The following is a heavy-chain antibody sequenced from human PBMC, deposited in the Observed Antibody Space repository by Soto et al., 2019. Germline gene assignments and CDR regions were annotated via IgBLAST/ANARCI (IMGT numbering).Heavy chain of an antibody. CDR1: GFTFDDYG. CDR2: INWNGGST. CDR3: ARDVVECSTSCPDYYYYMDV. J-gene: IGHJ6*03. V-gene: IGHV3-20*01. Sequence: PGGSLRLSCAASGFTFDDYGMSWVRQAPGKGLEWVSGINWNGGSTGYADSVKGRFTISRDNAKNSLYLQMNSLRAEDAALYHCARDVVECSTSCPDYYYYMDVWGKGTTVTVSS. D-gene: IGHD2-2*01.